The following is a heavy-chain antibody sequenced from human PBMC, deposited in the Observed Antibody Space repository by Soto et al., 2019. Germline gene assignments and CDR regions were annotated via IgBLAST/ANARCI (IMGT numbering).Heavy chain of an antibody. CDR3: ARQAKYYDFWSGYREGNYYYYMDV. CDR2: IYPGDSDT. Sequence: GESLKISCKGSGYSFTSYWIGWVRQMPGKGLEWMGIIYPGDSDTRYSPSFQGQVTISADKSISTAYLQWSSLKASDTAMYYCARQAKYYDFWSGYREGNYYYYMDVWGKGTTVTVSS. D-gene: IGHD3-3*01. CDR1: GYSFTSYW. J-gene: IGHJ6*03. V-gene: IGHV5-51*01.